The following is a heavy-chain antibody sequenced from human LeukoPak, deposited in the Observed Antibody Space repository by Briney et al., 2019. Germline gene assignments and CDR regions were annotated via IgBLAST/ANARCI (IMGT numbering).Heavy chain of an antibody. CDR1: GFTFSSYW. Sequence: GGSLRLSCAASGFTFSSYWMSWVRQAPGKGLEWVANIKQDGSEKYYVDSVKGRFTISRDNAKNSLYLQMNSLRAEDTAVYYCARGLSGSSLSIADDYWGQGTLVTVSS. CDR2: IKQDGSEK. V-gene: IGHV3-7*03. CDR3: ARGLSGSSLSIADDY. D-gene: IGHD6-6*01. J-gene: IGHJ4*02.